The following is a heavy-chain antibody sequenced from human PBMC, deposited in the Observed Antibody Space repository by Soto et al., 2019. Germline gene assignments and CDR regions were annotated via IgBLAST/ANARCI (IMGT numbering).Heavy chain of an antibody. V-gene: IGHV1-69*13. J-gene: IGHJ4*02. Sequence: SVKVSCKASGGTFSSYDISWVRQAPGQGLEWMGGIIPIFGTANYAQKFPGRVTITADESTSTAYMELCSLRSEDTAGYYCSRSTSPSSLRVSSSSIALAGTTGYWGQGTLVTVSS. CDR1: GGTFSSYD. CDR2: IIPIFGTA. D-gene: IGHD6-19*01. CDR3: SRSTSPSSLRVSSSSIALAGTTGY.